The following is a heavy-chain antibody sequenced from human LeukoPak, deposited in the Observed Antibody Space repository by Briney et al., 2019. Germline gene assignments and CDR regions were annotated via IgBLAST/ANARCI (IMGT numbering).Heavy chain of an antibody. CDR2: INGNGAST. V-gene: IGHV3-20*04. CDR1: GFTFGNSA. D-gene: IGHD4-17*01. CDR3: TRDYFYGDDY. J-gene: IGHJ4*02. Sequence: GRCRRLSCAAAGFTFGNSAMNWVRQFPGKVLEWVSGINGNGASTDCADSVKGRFTLSRDNAKNSLYLHMNSLRADDTAFYYCTRDYFYGDDYWGQGTLVTVSS.